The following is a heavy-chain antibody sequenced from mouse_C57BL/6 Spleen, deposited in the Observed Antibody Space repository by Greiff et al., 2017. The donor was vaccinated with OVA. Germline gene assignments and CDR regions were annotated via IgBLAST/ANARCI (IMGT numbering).Heavy chain of an antibody. V-gene: IGHV5-12*01. CDR2: ISNGGGST. CDR3: AITDFDV. J-gene: IGHJ1*03. CDR1: GFTFSDYY. Sequence: EVKVVESGGGLVQPGGSLKLSCAASGFTFSDYYMYWVRQTPEKRLEWVAYISNGGGSTYYPDTVKGRFTISRDNAKNTLYLQMSRLKSEDTAMYYCAITDFDVWGTGTTVTVSS.